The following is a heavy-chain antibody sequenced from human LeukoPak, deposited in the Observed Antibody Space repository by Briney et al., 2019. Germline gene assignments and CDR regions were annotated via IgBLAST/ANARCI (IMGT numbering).Heavy chain of an antibody. J-gene: IGHJ4*02. V-gene: IGHV3-23*01. CDR3: AKDRIASYYSPSDY. CDR2: TTSDGTT. D-gene: IGHD1-26*01. Sequence: GGSLRLSCAASGFTFSSYAMSWVRQAPGKGLEWVSSTTSDGTTYYADSVKGRLTISRDNSKNTLYVEMNSLRAEDTAIYYCAKDRIASYYSPSDYWGQGTLVTVSS. CDR1: GFTFSSYA.